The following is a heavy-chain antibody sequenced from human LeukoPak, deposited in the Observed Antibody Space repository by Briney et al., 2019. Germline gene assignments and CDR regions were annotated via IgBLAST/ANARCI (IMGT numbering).Heavy chain of an antibody. CDR2: IYYSGST. D-gene: IGHD1-14*01. J-gene: IGHJ4*02. CDR3: ARGFFNQPGPFDY. V-gene: IGHV4-30-4*02. CDR1: GGSISSGDYY. Sequence: SEPLSLTCTVSGGSISSGDYYWSWIRQPPGKGLEWIGYIYYSGSTYYNPSLKSRVTISVDTSKNQFSLKLSSVTAADTAVYYCARGFFNQPGPFDYWGQGTLVTVSS.